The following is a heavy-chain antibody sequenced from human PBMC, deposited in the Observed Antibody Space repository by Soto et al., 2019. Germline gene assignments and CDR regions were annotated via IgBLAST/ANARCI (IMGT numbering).Heavy chain of an antibody. CDR3: ARQLVINNWLDP. J-gene: IGHJ5*02. CDR2: IYYSGST. CDR1: GGSISSGGYY. Sequence: PSETLSLTCTVSGGSISSGGYYWSWIRQHPGKGLEWIGYIYYSGSTYYNPSLKSRVTISVDTSKNQFSLKLSSVTAADTAVYYCARQLVINNWLDPWGQGTLVTVSS. D-gene: IGHD6-6*01. V-gene: IGHV4-31*03.